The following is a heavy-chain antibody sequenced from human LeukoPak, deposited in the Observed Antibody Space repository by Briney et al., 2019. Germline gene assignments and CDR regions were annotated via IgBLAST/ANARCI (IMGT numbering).Heavy chain of an antibody. D-gene: IGHD3-3*01. CDR1: GGSISSYY. V-gene: IGHV4-59*01. J-gene: IGHJ6*03. CDR2: IYYSGST. Sequence: SETLSLTCTVSGGSISSYYWSWLRQPPGKGLEWIGYIYYSGSTNYNPSLKSRVTISVDTSKNQFSLKLSSVTAADTAVYYCARGFWSGYSSYYYMDVWGKGTTVTVSS. CDR3: ARGFWSGYSSYYYMDV.